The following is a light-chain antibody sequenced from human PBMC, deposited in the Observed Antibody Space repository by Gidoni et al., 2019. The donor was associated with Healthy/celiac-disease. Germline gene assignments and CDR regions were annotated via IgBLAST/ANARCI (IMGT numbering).Light chain of an antibody. Sequence: QSALTQPSSVSRSPGQSITISCTGTSSDVGGYNYVSWYQQHPGKAPKLMIYDVSKRPSGVSNRFSGSKSGNTASLTISGLQAEDEADYYCSSYTSSTPYVFGTGTKVTVL. J-gene: IGLJ1*01. CDR1: SSDVGGYNY. CDR3: SSYTSSTPYV. CDR2: DVS. V-gene: IGLV2-14*01.